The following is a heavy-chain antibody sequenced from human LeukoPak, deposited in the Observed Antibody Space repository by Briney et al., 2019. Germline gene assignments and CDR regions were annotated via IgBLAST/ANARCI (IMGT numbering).Heavy chain of an antibody. CDR3: AREDYYDSSGYLDY. J-gene: IGHJ4*02. CDR1: GGSISSSGYY. Sequence: SETLSLTCTVSGGSISSSGYYWSWLRQHPGKGLEWIGYIYYSGTTYYNPSLKSRVTISVDTSMNQFSLKLFSVTAADTAVYYCAREDYYDSSGYLDYWGQGTLVTVSS. D-gene: IGHD3-22*01. CDR2: IYYSGTT. V-gene: IGHV4-31*03.